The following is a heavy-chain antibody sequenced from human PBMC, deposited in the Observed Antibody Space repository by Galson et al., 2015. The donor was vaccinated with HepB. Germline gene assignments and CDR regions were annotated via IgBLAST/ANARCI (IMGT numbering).Heavy chain of an antibody. CDR1: GYTFTSYA. CDR2: INTNTGNP. V-gene: IGHV7-4-1*02. J-gene: IGHJ6*02. CDR3: ARVPIQLWFYYYYGMDV. Sequence: SVKVSCKASGYTFTSYAMNWVRQAPGQGLEWMGWINTNTGNPTYVQGFTGRFVFSLDTSVSTAYLQISSLKAEDTAVYYCARVPIQLWFYYYYGMDVWVQGTTVTVSS. D-gene: IGHD5-18*01.